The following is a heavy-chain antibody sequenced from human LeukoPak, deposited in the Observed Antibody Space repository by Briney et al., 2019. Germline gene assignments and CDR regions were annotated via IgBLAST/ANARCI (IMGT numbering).Heavy chain of an antibody. D-gene: IGHD6-6*01. J-gene: IGHJ4*02. CDR2: ISSDGSSI. CDR3: AREGAALDY. CDR1: GFTFSSHR. V-gene: IGHV3-74*01. Sequence: GGSLRLSCAASGFTFSSHRMYWVRQAPGRGLVWVSRISSDGSSIAYTDSVRGRFTISRDNAKNTLYLQMNSLRVEDTAVYYCAREGAALDYWGQGTLVSVSS.